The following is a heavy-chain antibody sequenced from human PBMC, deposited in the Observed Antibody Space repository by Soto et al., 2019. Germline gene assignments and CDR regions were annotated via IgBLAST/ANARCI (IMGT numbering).Heavy chain of an antibody. CDR2: IIPIFGTA. CDR3: ARDTSSLPFSAYYYYGTDV. J-gene: IGHJ6*02. D-gene: IGHD3-3*01. Sequence: SVKVSCKASGGTFSSYAISWVRQAPGQGLEWMGGIIPIFGTANYAQKFQGRVTITADESTSTAYMELSSLRSEDTAVYYCARDTSSLPFSAYYYYGTDVWGQGTTVTVSS. CDR1: GGTFSSYA. V-gene: IGHV1-69*13.